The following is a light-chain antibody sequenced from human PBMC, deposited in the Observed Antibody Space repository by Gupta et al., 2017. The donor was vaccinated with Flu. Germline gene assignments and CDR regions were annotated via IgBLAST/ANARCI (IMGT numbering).Light chain of an antibody. Sequence: SYVLTQPPSVSVAPGQPARITCGGNNIGSKSVHWYQQKPGQAPVLVVYDDSDRPSRIPERFSGSNSGNTATLTISRVEAGDEADYYCQVWESSSDHPGVFGGGTKLTVL. J-gene: IGLJ2*01. CDR2: DDS. CDR1: NIGSKS. V-gene: IGLV3-21*02. CDR3: QVWESSSDHPGV.